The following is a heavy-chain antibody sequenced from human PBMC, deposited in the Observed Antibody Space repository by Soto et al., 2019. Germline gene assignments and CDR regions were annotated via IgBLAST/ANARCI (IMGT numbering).Heavy chain of an antibody. CDR2: INPSGGST. J-gene: IGHJ4*02. CDR1: GYTFTSYY. V-gene: IGHV1-46*01. CDR3: ASRDTSGSSVDY. Sequence: ASVKVSCKASGYTFTSYYMHWVRQAPEQGLEWMGIINPSGGSTSYAQKFQGRVTMTRDTSTSTVYMELSSLRSEDTAVYYCASRDTSGSSVDYWGQGTLVTVSS. D-gene: IGHD6-6*01.